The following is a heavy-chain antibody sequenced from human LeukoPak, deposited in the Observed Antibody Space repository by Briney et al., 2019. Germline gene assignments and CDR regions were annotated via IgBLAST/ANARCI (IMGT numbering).Heavy chain of an antibody. Sequence: GGSLRLSCAASGVSFSCYTMMWVRQAPGKGLEWVSAISGSGGATNYADSVKGRFTISRDNAKNTLYLQMDSLRVEDTAVYYCARGSHCGGDCYSLFESWGQGTLATVSS. J-gene: IGHJ1*01. D-gene: IGHD2-21*02. CDR3: ARGSHCGGDCYSLFES. CDR2: ISGSGGAT. V-gene: IGHV3-23*01. CDR1: GVSFSCYT.